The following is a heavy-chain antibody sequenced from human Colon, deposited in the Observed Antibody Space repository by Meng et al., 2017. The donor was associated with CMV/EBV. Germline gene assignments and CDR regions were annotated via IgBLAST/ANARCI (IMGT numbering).Heavy chain of an antibody. CDR3: ARVSLVGSSGYRWFDP. D-gene: IGHD5-18*01. J-gene: IGHJ5*02. CDR2: INDSGSS. V-gene: IGHV4-59*02. Sequence: SETLSLTYTVSGGSVSNYHWSWIRQSPGKGLEWIGNINDSGSSSYHPSVKSRITMSVDTSKNQFSLKLDSVDAADTAVYYCARVSLVGSSGYRWFDPWGQGTLVTVSS. CDR1: GGSVSNYH.